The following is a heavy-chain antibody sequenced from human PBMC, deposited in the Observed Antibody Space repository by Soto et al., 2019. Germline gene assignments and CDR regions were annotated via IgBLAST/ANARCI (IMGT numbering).Heavy chain of an antibody. D-gene: IGHD6-13*01. V-gene: IGHV1-69*02. CDR1: GCTFSIYT. Sequence: QVQLVQSGAEVKKPGSSVKVSCKASGCTFSIYTISWVRQAPGHGREWMGRIIPILGIANYAQQFQGRVTITADKATSTAYMRLSSLRSVDTAVYYCALVPHAAAGTSLLDYWGQGTLVTVSS. J-gene: IGHJ4*02. CDR2: IIPILGIA. CDR3: ALVPHAAAGTSLLDY.